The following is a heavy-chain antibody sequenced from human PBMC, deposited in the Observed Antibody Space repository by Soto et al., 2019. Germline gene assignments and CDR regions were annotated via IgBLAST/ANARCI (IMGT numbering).Heavy chain of an antibody. CDR2: IYYSGST. V-gene: IGHV4-59*01. D-gene: IGHD4-17*01. CDR1: GGSISSYY. J-gene: IGHJ4*02. Sequence: SETLSLTCTVSGGSISSYYWSWIRQPPGKGLEWIGYIYYSGSTNYNPSLKSRVTISVNTSKNQFSLKLSSVTAADTAVYYCARAGSTVTRGYFDYWGQGTLVTVSS. CDR3: ARAGSTVTRGYFDY.